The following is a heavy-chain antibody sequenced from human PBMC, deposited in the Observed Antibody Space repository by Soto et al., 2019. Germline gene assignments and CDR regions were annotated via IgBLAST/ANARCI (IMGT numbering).Heavy chain of an antibody. CDR3: ARGRRRPSRSNYYYIDV. J-gene: IGHJ6*03. CDR2: MNPNSGNT. CDR1: GYTFTSYD. V-gene: IGHV1-8*01. Sequence: QVQLVQSGAEMKKPGASVKVSCKASGYTFTSYDINWVRQATGQGLEWMGWMNPNSGNTGYAQKFQGRVTMTRNTSISTAYMELSSLRSEDTAVYYCARGRRRPSRSNYYYIDVWCKGTTVTVSS.